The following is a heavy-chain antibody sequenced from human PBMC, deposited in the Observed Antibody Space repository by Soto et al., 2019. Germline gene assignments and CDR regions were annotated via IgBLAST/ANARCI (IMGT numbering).Heavy chain of an antibody. Sequence: SETLSLTCAVYGGSFSGYYWSWIRQPPGKGLEWIGEINHSGSTNYNPSLKSRVTISVDTSKNQFSLKLSSVTAADTAVYYCARDQLMGTSCPDYWGQGTLVTVSS. CDR3: ARDQLMGTSCPDY. CDR1: GGSFSGYY. J-gene: IGHJ4*02. V-gene: IGHV4-34*01. CDR2: INHSGST. D-gene: IGHD2-2*01.